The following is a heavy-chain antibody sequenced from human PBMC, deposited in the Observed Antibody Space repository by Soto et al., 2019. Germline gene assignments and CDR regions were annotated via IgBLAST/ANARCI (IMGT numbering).Heavy chain of an antibody. D-gene: IGHD3-9*01. V-gene: IGHV3-21*01. CDR3: ARDYDILTGPDY. CDR1: GFTFSSYS. J-gene: IGHJ4*02. Sequence: PGGSLRLSCAAPGFTFSSYSMNWVRQAPGKGLEWVSSISSSSSYIYYADSVKGRFTISRDNAKNSLYLQMNSLRAEDTAVYYCARDYDILTGPDYWGQGTLVTVSS. CDR2: ISSSSSYI.